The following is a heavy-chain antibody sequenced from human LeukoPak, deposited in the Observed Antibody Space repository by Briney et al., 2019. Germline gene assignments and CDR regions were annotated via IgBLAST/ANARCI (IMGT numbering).Heavy chain of an antibody. V-gene: IGHV3-21*01. D-gene: IGHD3-3*01. CDR1: GFTFSSYS. CDR2: ISSSSSYI. Sequence: PGGSLRLSCAASGFTFSSYSMNWVRQAPGKGLEWVSSISSSSSYIYYADSVKGRFTISRDNAKNSLYLQMNSLRAEDTAVYYCARVGRITIFGVVIPNDYWGQGTLVTVSS. J-gene: IGHJ4*02. CDR3: ARVGRITIFGVVIPNDY.